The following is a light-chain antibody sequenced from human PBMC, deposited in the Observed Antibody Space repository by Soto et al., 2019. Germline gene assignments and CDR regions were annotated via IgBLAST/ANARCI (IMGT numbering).Light chain of an antibody. CDR2: AAS. J-gene: IGKJ4*01. Sequence: DIQLTQSPSFLSASVGDRVTITCRASQGISSYLAWYQQKPGEAPKLLIYAASTLQSGVPSRFSGSGSGTEFTLTISSLQPEDFATYYCQQLNSYPRTFGGGTKVDIK. CDR1: QGISSY. CDR3: QQLNSYPRT. V-gene: IGKV1-9*01.